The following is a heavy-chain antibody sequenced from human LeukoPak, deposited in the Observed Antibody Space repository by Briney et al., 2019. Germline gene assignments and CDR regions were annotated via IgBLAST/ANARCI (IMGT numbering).Heavy chain of an antibody. CDR1: GGSFSGYY. V-gene: IGHV4-34*01. D-gene: IGHD5-18*01. J-gene: IGHJ3*02. Sequence: KPSETLSLTCAVYGGSFSGYYWSWIRQPPGKGLEWIGEINHSGSTNYNPSLKSRVTISVDTSKNLFSLKLSSVTAADTAVYYCARGRGYNAFDIWGQGTMVTVSS. CDR3: ARGRGYNAFDI. CDR2: INHSGST.